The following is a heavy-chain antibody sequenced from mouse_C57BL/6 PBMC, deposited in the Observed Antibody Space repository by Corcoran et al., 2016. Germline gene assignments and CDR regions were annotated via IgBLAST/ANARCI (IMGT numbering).Heavy chain of an antibody. D-gene: IGHD1-1*01. CDR1: GYTFTSYG. J-gene: IGHJ3*01. Sequence: VQLQQSGAELARPGASVMLSCKASGYTFTSYGRSWVKQRTGQGLEWIGEIYPRSGNTYYNEKFKGKATLTADKSSSTAYMELRSLTSEDSAVYFCARGGITTVLPAYWGQGTLVTVSA. V-gene: IGHV1-81*01. CDR2: IYPRSGNT. CDR3: ARGGITTVLPAY.